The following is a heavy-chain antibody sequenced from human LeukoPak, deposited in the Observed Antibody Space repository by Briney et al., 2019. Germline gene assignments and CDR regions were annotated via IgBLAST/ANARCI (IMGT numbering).Heavy chain of an antibody. J-gene: IGHJ4*02. V-gene: IGHV3-11*01. CDR1: GFTFSDYY. D-gene: IGHD3-10*01. CDR3: ARDWGVGRRDY. Sequence: GGSLRLSCAASGFTFSDYYMSWIRQAPGKGLEWVSYISSSASSIYYADSVKGRFTISRDNVKNSLYLQMNSQRAEDTAVYYCARDWGVGRRDYWGQGTLVTVSS. CDR2: ISSSASSI.